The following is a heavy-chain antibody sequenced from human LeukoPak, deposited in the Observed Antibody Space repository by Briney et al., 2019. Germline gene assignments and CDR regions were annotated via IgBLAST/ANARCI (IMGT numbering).Heavy chain of an antibody. D-gene: IGHD4-17*01. J-gene: IGHJ4*02. CDR1: GFTFSDYG. CDR2: IYSDVRRI. V-gene: IGHV3-74*03. Sequence: PGGSLRLSCAASGFTFSDYGMHWVRQAPGKGLEWVARIYSDVRRIKYADSVKGRFTISRDNAKNTLYLQMNALRVEDTAVYYCATSPVTSRDWGQGTLVTVSS. CDR3: ATSPVTSRD.